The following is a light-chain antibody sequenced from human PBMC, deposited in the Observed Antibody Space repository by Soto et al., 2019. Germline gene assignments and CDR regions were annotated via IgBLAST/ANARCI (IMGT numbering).Light chain of an antibody. V-gene: IGKV3D-20*02. CDR3: QQRSNWPPIT. Sequence: EIVLTQSPGTLSLSPGERATLSCRASQSVSNNYLAWYQQKPGQAPRLLIYGASNRATGIPDRFSGSGSGTEFTLTITSLQSEDVAIYYCQQRSNWPPITLGQGTRLEIK. J-gene: IGKJ5*01. CDR2: GAS. CDR1: QSVSNNY.